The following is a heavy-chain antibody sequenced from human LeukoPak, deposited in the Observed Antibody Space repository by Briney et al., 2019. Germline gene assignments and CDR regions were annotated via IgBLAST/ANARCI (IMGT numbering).Heavy chain of an antibody. J-gene: IGHJ3*02. CDR2: IWYDGSNK. Sequence: GGSLRLSCAASGFTFSSYGMHWVRQAPGKGREWVAVIWYDGSNKYYADSVKGRFTISRGNSKNTLYLQMNSLKAEDTAVYYCARDPSDPVVGAPNGAFDIWGQGTMVTVSS. CDR3: ARDPSDPVVGAPNGAFDI. V-gene: IGHV3-33*01. CDR1: GFTFSSYG. D-gene: IGHD1-26*01.